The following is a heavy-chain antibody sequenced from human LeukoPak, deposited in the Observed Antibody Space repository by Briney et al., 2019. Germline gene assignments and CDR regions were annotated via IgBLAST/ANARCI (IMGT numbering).Heavy chain of an antibody. CDR3: ARHNYQLSALDY. J-gene: IGHJ4*02. CDR1: GGSISSGDYY. V-gene: IGHV4-30-4*08. Sequence: PSQTLSLTCTVSGGSISSGDYYWSWIRQPPGKGLEWIGYIYYSGSIYYNPSLKSRVTISVDTSKNQFSLKLSSVTAADTAVYYCARHNYQLSALDYWGQGTLVTVSS. D-gene: IGHD2-2*01. CDR2: IYYSGSI.